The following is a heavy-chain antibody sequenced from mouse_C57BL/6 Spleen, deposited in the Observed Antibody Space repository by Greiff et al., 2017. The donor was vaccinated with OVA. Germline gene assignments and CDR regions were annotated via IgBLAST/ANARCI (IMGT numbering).Heavy chain of an antibody. CDR1: GYSFTSYW. CDR2: IDPSDSET. J-gene: IGHJ4*01. Sequence: QVQLQQPGAELVRPGSSVKLSCKASGYSFTSYWMHWVKQRPIQGLEWIGNIDPSDSETHYNQKFKDKATLTVDKSTSTAYMQLSSLTSEDSADYYCASSTGTWAMDYWGQGTSVTVSS. V-gene: IGHV1-52*01. CDR3: ASSTGTWAMDY. D-gene: IGHD4-1*02.